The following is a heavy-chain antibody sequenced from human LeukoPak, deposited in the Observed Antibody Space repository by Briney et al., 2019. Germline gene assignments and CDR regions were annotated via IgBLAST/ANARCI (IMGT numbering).Heavy chain of an antibody. J-gene: IGHJ4*02. D-gene: IGHD3-22*01. CDR1: GFTFSSYA. CDR3: AKDRDDSSGYDDY. Sequence: GGSLRLSCAASGFTFSSYATSWVRQAPGKGLDWVSAISGSGGSTYYADSVKGRFTISRDNSKNTLYLQMNSLRAEDTAVYYCAKDRDDSSGYDDYWGQGTLVTVSS. V-gene: IGHV3-23*01. CDR2: ISGSGGST.